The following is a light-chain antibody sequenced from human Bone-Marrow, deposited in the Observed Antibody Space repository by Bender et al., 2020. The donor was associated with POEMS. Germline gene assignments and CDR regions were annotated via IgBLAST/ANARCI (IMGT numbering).Light chain of an antibody. CDR3: SSYTGTTALV. CDR2: DVN. CDR1: SSDIGAYHY. J-gene: IGLJ2*01. V-gene: IGLV2-14*03. Sequence: QSALTQPASVSGSPGQSIVLSCTGSSSDIGAYHYVSWYQQHPGTAPKLLIYDVNNRPSGVSIRFSGSKSDNTASLTISGLQAEDEADYCCSSYTGTTALVFGGGTKLTVL.